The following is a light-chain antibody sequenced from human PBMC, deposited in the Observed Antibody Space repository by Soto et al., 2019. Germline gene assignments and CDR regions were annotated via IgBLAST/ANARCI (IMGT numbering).Light chain of an antibody. J-gene: IGKJ2*01. CDR1: QSVSGND. CDR3: QQYGSSPPYT. V-gene: IGKV3-20*01. CDR2: GSS. Sequence: EIVLTQSPGTLSLYPGERATLSCRASQSVSGNDLAWYQQKPGQSPRLLIYGSSDRATGIPDRFSGSGSGTDFTLTITSVEPAEVAVYYCQQYGSSPPYTFGQGTKLEIK.